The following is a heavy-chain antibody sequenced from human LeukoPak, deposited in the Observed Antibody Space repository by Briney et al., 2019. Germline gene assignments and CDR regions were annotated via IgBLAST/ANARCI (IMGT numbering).Heavy chain of an antibody. Sequence: PGGSLRLSCAASGFTFSSYAMSWVRQAPGKGLEWVSAISGSGGSTYYADSVKGRFTISRDNSKNTLYLQMSSLRAEDTAVYYCAKGSSGLLYDYYYGMDVWGQGTTVTVSS. CDR2: ISGSGGST. V-gene: IGHV3-23*01. J-gene: IGHJ6*02. CDR1: GFTFSSYA. D-gene: IGHD3-3*01. CDR3: AKGSSGLLYDYYYGMDV.